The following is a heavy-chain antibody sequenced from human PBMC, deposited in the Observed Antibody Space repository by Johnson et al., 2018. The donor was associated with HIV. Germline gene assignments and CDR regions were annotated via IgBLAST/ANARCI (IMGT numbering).Heavy chain of an antibody. J-gene: IGHJ3*02. CDR2: IKQDGSEK. Sequence: VQLLESGGGLVQPGGSLRLSCAASGFTFSSYWMSWVRQAPGKGLEWVANIKQDGSEKYYVDSVKGRFTISRDNAKNSLYLQMNSLRAGDTAVYYCARAYGDYEDAFDIWGQWTMVTVSS. CDR1: GFTFSSYW. V-gene: IGHV3-7*02. CDR3: ARAYGDYEDAFDI. D-gene: IGHD4-17*01.